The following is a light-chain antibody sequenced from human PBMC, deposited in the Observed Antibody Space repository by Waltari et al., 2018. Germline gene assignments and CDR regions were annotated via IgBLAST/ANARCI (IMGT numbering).Light chain of an antibody. Sequence: EIVLTQSPGPLSLSPGERATLSCRASQSVSSTYLAWYQQKPGQAPRLLIYGASSRATDIPDRFSGGGSGTDFTLTISRLEPEDFAVYYCQRYGNSPTFGQGTKLEI. CDR2: GAS. J-gene: IGKJ2*01. CDR1: QSVSSTY. V-gene: IGKV3-20*01. CDR3: QRYGNSPT.